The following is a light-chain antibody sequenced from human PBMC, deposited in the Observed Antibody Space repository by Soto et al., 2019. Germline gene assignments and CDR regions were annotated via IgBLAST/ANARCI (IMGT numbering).Light chain of an antibody. CDR1: WNVGSS. J-gene: IGKJ2*01. CDR2: DAS. CDR3: QNGRT. Sequence: FVLTQSPATLSLSPGERATLSCRASWNVGSSLAWHPQKPGQAPRLLMYDASKRPTGIPARFSGSGSGTDFTLTISSLEADDFAVDYCQNGRTFGQGTRLEIK. V-gene: IGKV3-11*01.